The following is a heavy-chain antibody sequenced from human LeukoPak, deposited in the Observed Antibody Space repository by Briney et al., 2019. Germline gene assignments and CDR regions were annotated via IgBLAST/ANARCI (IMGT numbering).Heavy chain of an antibody. D-gene: IGHD3-3*01. CDR1: GYTFTSYD. V-gene: IGHV1-8*03. CDR2: MNPNSGNT. Sequence: ASVKVSCKASGYTFTSYDINWVRQATGQGLEWMGWMNPNSGNTGYAQKFQGRVTITRNTSISTAYMELSSLRSEDTAVYYCARRGDGPGYDFWSGYPYYCYYYYMDVWGKGTTVTVSS. CDR3: ARRGDGPGYDFWSGYPYYCYYYYMDV. J-gene: IGHJ6*03.